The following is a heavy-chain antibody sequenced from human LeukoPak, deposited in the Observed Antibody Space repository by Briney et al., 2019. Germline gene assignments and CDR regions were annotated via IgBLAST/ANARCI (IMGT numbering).Heavy chain of an antibody. Sequence: ETLSLTCAVYGGSFSGYYWSWIRQPPGKGLEWIGEINHSGSTNYNPSLKSRVTISVDTSKNQFSLKLSSVTAADTAVYYCARGPDTAMVDPFDPWGQGTLVTVSS. CDR1: GGSFSGYY. CDR3: ARGPDTAMVDPFDP. V-gene: IGHV4-34*01. D-gene: IGHD5-18*01. CDR2: INHSGST. J-gene: IGHJ5*02.